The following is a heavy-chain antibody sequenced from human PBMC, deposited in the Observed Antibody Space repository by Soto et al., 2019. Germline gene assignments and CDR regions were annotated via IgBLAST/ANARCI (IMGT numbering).Heavy chain of an antibody. J-gene: IGHJ4*02. Sequence: GGSLRLSCAASGFTFSSYGMHWVRQAPGKGLEWVAVISYDGSNKYYADSVKGRFTISRDNSKNTLYLQMNSLRAEDTAVYYCAKDTHYGSGSYYNFDYWGQGTLVTVSS. V-gene: IGHV3-30*18. CDR1: GFTFSSYG. D-gene: IGHD3-10*01. CDR2: ISYDGSNK. CDR3: AKDTHYGSGSYYNFDY.